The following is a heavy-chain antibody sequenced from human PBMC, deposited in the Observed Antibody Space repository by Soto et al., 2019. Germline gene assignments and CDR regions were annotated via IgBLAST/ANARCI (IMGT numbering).Heavy chain of an antibody. J-gene: IGHJ6*02. D-gene: IGHD4-4*01. CDR2: INPNSGGT. V-gene: IGHV1-2*02. Sequence: RVRQVPGQGLEWKVWINPNSGGTNYPQKFQGRVTMTRDKSNSTAYMELSRLRYDDRAIYYCARDLMTTVPYYYYGMDVWGQGTTVTVSS. CDR3: ARDLMTTVPYYYYGMDV.